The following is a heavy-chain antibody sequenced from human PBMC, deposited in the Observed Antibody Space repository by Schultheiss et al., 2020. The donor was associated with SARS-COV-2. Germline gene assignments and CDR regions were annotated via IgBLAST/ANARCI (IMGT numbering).Heavy chain of an antibody. J-gene: IGHJ4*02. CDR2: INPNSGGT. V-gene: IGHV1-2*06. CDR1: GYTFTGYY. D-gene: IGHD2-2*01. Sequence: ASVKVSCKASGYTFTGYYMHWVRQAPGQGLEWMGRINPNSGGTNYAQKFQGRVTMTRDTSISTAYMELSRLRSDDTAVYYCATVGGTSSLTLDYWGQGTLVTVSS. CDR3: ATVGGTSSLTLDY.